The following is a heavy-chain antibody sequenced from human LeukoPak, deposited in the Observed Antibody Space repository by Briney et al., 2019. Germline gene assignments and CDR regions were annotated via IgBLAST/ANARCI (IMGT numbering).Heavy chain of an antibody. CDR2: IIPIFGTA. CDR3: ARVQGSSGWYYFDY. J-gene: IGHJ4*02. V-gene: IGHV1-69*13. D-gene: IGHD6-19*01. CDR1: GGAFSSYA. Sequence: SVKVSCKASGGAFSSYAISWVRQAPGQGLEWMGGIIPIFGTANYAQKSQGRVTITADESTSTAYMELSSLRSEDTAVYYCARVQGSSGWYYFDYWGQGTLVTVSS.